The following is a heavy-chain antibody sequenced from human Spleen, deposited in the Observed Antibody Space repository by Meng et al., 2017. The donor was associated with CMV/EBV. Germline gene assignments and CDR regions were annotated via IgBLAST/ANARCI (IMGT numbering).Heavy chain of an antibody. D-gene: IGHD5-12*01. CDR1: GYTFTAYY. J-gene: IGHJ4*02. Sequence: TSGYTFTAYYVHWVRQAPERGLEWLSRINPTSGTTNYAQEFEGRVTMARDTSISAVYMELSSLRSDDTAVYYCARSRSLAAISFKYWGQETLVTVSS. V-gene: IGHV1-2*06. CDR2: INPTSGTT. CDR3: ARSRSLAAISFKY.